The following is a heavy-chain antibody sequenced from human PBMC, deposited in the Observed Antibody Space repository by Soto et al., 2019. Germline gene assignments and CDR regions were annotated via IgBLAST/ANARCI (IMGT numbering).Heavy chain of an antibody. J-gene: IGHJ5*02. CDR3: AREYSDGWFDP. D-gene: IGHD2-21*01. V-gene: IGHV3-30-3*01. Sequence: QVQLVESGGGVVQPGRSLRLSCAASGFTFSIYAMHWVRQAPGKGLEWVAVISYDGSNKYYADSVKGRFTISRDNSKNTVSLQMNSLIAEDSAVYYCAREYSDGWFDPWGQGTLVTVSS. CDR1: GFTFSIYA. CDR2: ISYDGSNK.